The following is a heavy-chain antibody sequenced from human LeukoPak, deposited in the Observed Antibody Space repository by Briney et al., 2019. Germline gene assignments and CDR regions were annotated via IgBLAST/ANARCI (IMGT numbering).Heavy chain of an antibody. Sequence: ASVNVSCKASGYILRSYGISWVRQAPAQGLEWMGWISAYNGKTNYAQKVQGRVTLTTDTSTSTTYMEMRGLVSDDTAVYYCAIALSDDFWSFYQDYWGQGTLLIVSP. CDR2: ISAYNGKT. CDR3: AIALSDDFWSFYQDY. J-gene: IGHJ4*02. D-gene: IGHD3-3*01. V-gene: IGHV1-18*01. CDR1: GYILRSYG.